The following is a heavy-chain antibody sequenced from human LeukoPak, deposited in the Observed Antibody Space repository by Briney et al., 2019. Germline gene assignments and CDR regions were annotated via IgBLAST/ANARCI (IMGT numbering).Heavy chain of an antibody. V-gene: IGHV6-1*01. D-gene: IGHD6-13*01. Sequence: SQTLSLTCAISGDSVSSNSAAWHWIRQSPSRGLEWLGRTYYRSKWYNGYAVSVKSRITINPDTSKNQFSLQLNSVTPEDTAVYYCARAYSSSWLSYYYYYMDVWGKGTTVTISS. CDR2: TYYRSKWYN. CDR3: ARAYSSSWLSYYYYYMDV. J-gene: IGHJ6*03. CDR1: GDSVSSNSAA.